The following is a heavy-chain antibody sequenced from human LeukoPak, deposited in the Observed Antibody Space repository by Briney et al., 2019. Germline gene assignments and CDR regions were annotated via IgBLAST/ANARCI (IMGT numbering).Heavy chain of an antibody. J-gene: IGHJ5*02. Sequence: TSETLSLTCTVSGGSISSYYWSWIRQPPGKGLEWIGYIYYSGSTNYNPSLKSRATISVYTSKNQFSLKLSSVTAADTAVYYCARDFGSGSYWFDPWGQGTLVTVSS. CDR2: IYYSGST. D-gene: IGHD3-10*01. V-gene: IGHV4-59*12. CDR3: ARDFGSGSYWFDP. CDR1: GGSISSYY.